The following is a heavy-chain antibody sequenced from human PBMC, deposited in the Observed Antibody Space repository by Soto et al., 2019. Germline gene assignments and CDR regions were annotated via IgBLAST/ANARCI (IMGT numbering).Heavy chain of an antibody. CDR2: IYPGDSDT. J-gene: IGHJ4*02. V-gene: IGHV5-51*01. CDR3: ASGEYSSSWSLDY. Sequence: GESLKISCKGSGYSFTSYWIGWVRQMPCKGLEWMWIIYPGDSDTRYSPSFQGQVTISADKSISTAYLQWSSLKASDTAMYYCASGEYSSSWSLDYWGQGTLVTVS. D-gene: IGHD6-13*01. CDR1: GYSFTSYW.